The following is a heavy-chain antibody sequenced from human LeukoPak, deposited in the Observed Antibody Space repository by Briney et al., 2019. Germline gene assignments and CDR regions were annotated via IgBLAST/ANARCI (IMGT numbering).Heavy chain of an antibody. CDR2: IYYSGST. V-gene: IGHV4-59*01. Sequence: ETLSLTCTVSGGSISSYYWSWIRQPPGKGLEWIGYIYYSGSTNYNPSLKSRVTISVDTSKNQFSLKLSSVTAADTAVYYCARAFYPGYYSYMAVWGKGTTVTVSS. D-gene: IGHD3-3*02. J-gene: IGHJ6*03. CDR3: ARAFYPGYYSYMAV. CDR1: GGSISSYY.